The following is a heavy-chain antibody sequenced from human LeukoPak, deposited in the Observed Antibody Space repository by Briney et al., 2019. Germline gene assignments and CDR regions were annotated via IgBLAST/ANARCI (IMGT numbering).Heavy chain of an antibody. CDR2: ISHDGSYK. J-gene: IGHJ5*02. D-gene: IGHD1-26*01. CDR1: GFILSSYG. V-gene: IGHV3-30*03. CDR3: ARGVWEGFDP. Sequence: GGSLRLSCAASGFILSSYGMHWVRQAPGKGLEWVAVISHDGSYKYYGDSVKGRFTISRDNAKNTLYLQMNSLRAEDTAVYYCARGVWEGFDPWGQGTLVTVSS.